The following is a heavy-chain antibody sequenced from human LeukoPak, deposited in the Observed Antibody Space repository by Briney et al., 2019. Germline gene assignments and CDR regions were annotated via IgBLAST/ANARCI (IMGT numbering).Heavy chain of an antibody. Sequence: SETLSLTCTVSGYSISSGYYWGWIRQPPGKGLEWIGSIYHSGSTYYNPSLKSRVTISIDTSKNQFSLKLSSVTAADTAVYYCARIRSRKWGFDYWGQGTLVTVSS. D-gene: IGHD1-26*01. CDR3: ARIRSRKWGFDY. CDR2: IYHSGST. J-gene: IGHJ4*02. V-gene: IGHV4-38-2*02. CDR1: GYSISSGYY.